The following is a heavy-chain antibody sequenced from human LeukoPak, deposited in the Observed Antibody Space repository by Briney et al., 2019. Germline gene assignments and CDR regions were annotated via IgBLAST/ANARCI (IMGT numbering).Heavy chain of an antibody. CDR1: GGSISSHY. Sequence: SETLSLTCSVSGGSISSHYWSWIRQPPGEELEWIGYIYYTGTTNYKPSLKSRVTISVDTSKNQFSLNLTSVTAADTAVYYCARAYSSSSGRPFDYWGQGTLVTVSS. J-gene: IGHJ4*02. CDR2: IYYTGTT. CDR3: ARAYSSSSGRPFDY. D-gene: IGHD6-6*01. V-gene: IGHV4-59*11.